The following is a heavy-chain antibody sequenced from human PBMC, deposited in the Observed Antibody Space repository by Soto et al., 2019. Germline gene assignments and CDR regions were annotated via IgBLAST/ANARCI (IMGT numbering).Heavy chain of an antibody. J-gene: IGHJ5*02. CDR2: IYYSGST. V-gene: IGHV4-39*01. D-gene: IGHD3-10*01. CDR1: GGSMSSISYY. CDR3: ARQAMVREVSPGWFDP. Sequence: QLQLQESGPGLVKPSETLSLSCTISGGSMSSISYYWGWISQPPGKALEGIGSIYYSGSTYYNPSLKSRVTIPVASSTTQFSLNLSSVAAADTAVYYSARQAMVREVSPGWFDPWVQGTMVTVSS.